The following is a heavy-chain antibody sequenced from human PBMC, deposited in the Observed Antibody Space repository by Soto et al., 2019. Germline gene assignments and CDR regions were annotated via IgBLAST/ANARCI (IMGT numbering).Heavy chain of an antibody. CDR1: GYTFTSYD. D-gene: IGHD6-13*01. Sequence: QVQLVQSGAEVKKPGASVKVSCKASGYTFTSYDINWVRQATGQGLEWMGWMNPNSGNTGYAQKFHAIVTMTRNTSISTAYMELSSLRSEDTAVYYCAIEVRSSIDYWGQGTLVTLSS. V-gene: IGHV1-8*01. CDR2: MNPNSGNT. CDR3: AIEVRSSIDY. J-gene: IGHJ4*02.